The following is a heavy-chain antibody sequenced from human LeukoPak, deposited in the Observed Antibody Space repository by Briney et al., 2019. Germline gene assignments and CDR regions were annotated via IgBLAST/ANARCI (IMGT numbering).Heavy chain of an antibody. D-gene: IGHD2-15*01. CDR1: GFTFDDYA. J-gene: IGHJ3*02. V-gene: IGHV3-9*01. CDR3: AKLKGSSSLEAFDI. CDR2: ISWNSGSI. Sequence: GGSLRLSCAASGFTFDDYAMHWVRQAPGKDLEWVSGISWNSGSIGYADSVKGRFTISRDNAKNSLYLQMNSLRAEDTALYYCAKLKGSSSLEAFDIWGQGTMVTVSS.